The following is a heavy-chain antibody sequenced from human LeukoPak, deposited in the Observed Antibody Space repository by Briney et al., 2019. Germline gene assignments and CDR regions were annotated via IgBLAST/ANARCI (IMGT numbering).Heavy chain of an antibody. CDR3: ARDLVLGSGSLAY. CDR1: AFSYSRYW. V-gene: IGHV3-74*01. Sequence: GGPLRLSCVASAFSYSRYWMHWVRQTPGKGLAWVSRIRGDGLDSNYADSVRGRFTISRDNAKNTLYLQMDSLRPDDTAMYYCARDLVLGSGSLAYWGQGTLVTVSS. CDR2: IRGDGLDS. J-gene: IGHJ4*02. D-gene: IGHD3-10*01.